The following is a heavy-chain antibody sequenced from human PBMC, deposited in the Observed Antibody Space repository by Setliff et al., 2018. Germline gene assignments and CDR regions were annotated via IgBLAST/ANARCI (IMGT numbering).Heavy chain of an antibody. CDR2: IGDYNGNT. Sequence: ASVKVSCKASGGTFSSYGISWVRQAPGQGLEGMGWIGDYNGNTLHAQNFQGRLTVTTDTSTNTAYMELRSLRSDDTAVYYCARGPVDFVVVPAAAVFDFWGQGTLVTVSS. D-gene: IGHD2-2*03. V-gene: IGHV1-18*01. J-gene: IGHJ4*02. CDR1: GGTFSSYG. CDR3: ARGPVDFVVVPAAAVFDF.